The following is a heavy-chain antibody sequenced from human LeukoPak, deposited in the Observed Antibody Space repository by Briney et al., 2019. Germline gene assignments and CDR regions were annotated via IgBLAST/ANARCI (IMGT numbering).Heavy chain of an antibody. D-gene: IGHD5-18*01. CDR3: ARGVGGYSYGLGAYWFDP. V-gene: IGHV1-8*01. Sequence: GASVNVCFTASGYTFTSYDINRVRQATGQGLELMGWMNPNSGNTGYAQKFQGRVTMTRNTSISTAYLELSSLRSEDTAVYYCARGVGGYSYGLGAYWFDPWGQGTRVTVSS. CDR1: GYTFTSYD. J-gene: IGHJ5*02. CDR2: MNPNSGNT.